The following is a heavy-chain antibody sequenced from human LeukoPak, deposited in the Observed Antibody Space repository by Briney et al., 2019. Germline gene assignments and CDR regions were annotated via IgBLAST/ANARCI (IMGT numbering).Heavy chain of an antibody. Sequence: PSETLSLTCTVSGGSISSSSYYWDWIRQPPGKGLEWIGSISYSGSTYYNPSLKSRVSISVDTSKNQSSLKLTSVTAADTAVYYCARPVQLERRTLLNWFDPWGQGTLVTVSS. J-gene: IGHJ5*02. V-gene: IGHV4-39*01. CDR3: ARPVQLERRTLLNWFDP. D-gene: IGHD1-1*01. CDR1: GGSISSSSYY. CDR2: ISYSGST.